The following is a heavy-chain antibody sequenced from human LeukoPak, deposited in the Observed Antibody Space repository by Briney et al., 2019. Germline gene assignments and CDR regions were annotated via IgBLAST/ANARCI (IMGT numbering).Heavy chain of an antibody. V-gene: IGHV4-30-2*01. Sequence: SETLSLTCTVSGGSISSGGYYWSWIRQPPGKGLEWIGYIYHSGSTYYNPSLKSRVTISVDRSKNQFSLKLSSVTAADTAVYYCARVAVAGTGHPYYYYYMDVWGKGTTVTVSS. CDR2: IYHSGST. D-gene: IGHD6-19*01. CDR1: GGSISSGGYY. J-gene: IGHJ6*03. CDR3: ARVAVAGTGHPYYYYYMDV.